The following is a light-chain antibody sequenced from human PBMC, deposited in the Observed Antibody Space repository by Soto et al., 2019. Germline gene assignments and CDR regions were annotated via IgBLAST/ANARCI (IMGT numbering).Light chain of an antibody. J-gene: IGLJ1*01. CDR2: DVS. Sequence: QSVLTQPGSVSGSPGQSITISCTGTSSDIGAHNYVSWYQQHPGKAPKLIIYDVSNRPSGVSNRFSGSKSDNTASLAISGLQPEDEADYYCCSYTSTYTRVFGTGTKVTVL. V-gene: IGLV2-14*01. CDR1: SSDIGAHNY. CDR3: CSYTSTYTRV.